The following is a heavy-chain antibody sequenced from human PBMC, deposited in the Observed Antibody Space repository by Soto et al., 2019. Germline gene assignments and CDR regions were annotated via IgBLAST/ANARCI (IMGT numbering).Heavy chain of an antibody. CDR1: GFTVSSNY. J-gene: IGHJ2*01. CDR3: ARRIYCSGGSCYSNNWYFDL. D-gene: IGHD2-15*01. V-gene: IGHV3-53*04. Sequence: EVQLVESGGGLVQPGGSLRLSCAASGFTVSSNYMSWVRQAPGKGLERVSVIYSGGSTYYADSVKGRFTISRHNSKNTLYLQMNSLRAEDTAVYYCARRIYCSGGSCYSNNWYFDLWGRGTLVTVSS. CDR2: IYSGGST.